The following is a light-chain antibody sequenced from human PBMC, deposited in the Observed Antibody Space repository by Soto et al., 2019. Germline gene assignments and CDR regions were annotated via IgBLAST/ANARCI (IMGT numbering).Light chain of an antibody. Sequence: EIVMTQSPATLSVSPGERATLSCRASQSVSSKLAWYQQKPGQAPRLLINDASTRATGIPARFIGSGSGAEFTLTISRLQSEDFAVYYCQQYNNWPLTFGGGTKVEIK. J-gene: IGKJ4*01. V-gene: IGKV3-15*01. CDR3: QQYNNWPLT. CDR2: DAS. CDR1: QSVSSK.